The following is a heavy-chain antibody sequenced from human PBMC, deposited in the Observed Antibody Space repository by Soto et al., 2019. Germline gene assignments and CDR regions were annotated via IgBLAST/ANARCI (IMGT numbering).Heavy chain of an antibody. J-gene: IGHJ4*02. CDR1: GYDFTAYG. Sequence: QVHLVQSGAEVKKSGASVKVSCKGSGYDFTAYGITWVRQAPGQGLEWMAWISAHNGNTDYAQKLQGRVTVTRDTSTSTAYMELRSLRSDDTAVYYCVRGRYGDYWGQGALVTVSP. V-gene: IGHV1-18*01. D-gene: IGHD1-1*01. CDR3: VRGRYGDY. CDR2: ISAHNGNT.